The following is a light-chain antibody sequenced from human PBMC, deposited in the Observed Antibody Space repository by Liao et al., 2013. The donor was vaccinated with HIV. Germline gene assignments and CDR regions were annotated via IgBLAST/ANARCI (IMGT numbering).Light chain of an antibody. V-gene: IGLV3-25*02. J-gene: IGLJ1*01. CDR1: ALPKQY. CDR3: KVWDSFSTFV. CDR2: KDS. Sequence: SYELTQPPSVSVSPGQTARITCSGDALPKQYAYWYQQKPGQAPVLLIYKDSERPSGIPERFSGSISGNTATLTIRGTQAMDEAEYYCKVWDSFSTFVFGTGTKVTVL.